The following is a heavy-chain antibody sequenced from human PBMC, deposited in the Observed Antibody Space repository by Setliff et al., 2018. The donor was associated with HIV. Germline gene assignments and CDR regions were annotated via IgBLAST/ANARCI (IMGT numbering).Heavy chain of an antibody. CDR3: AREGGWEHTFDY. Sequence: ASVKVSCKASGYSFINYAMNWVRQAPGQGLEWMGWINTQTGSPTYAQAFTGRFVFSVDTSVTTAYLQISGLKADDTAVYYCAREGGWEHTFDYWGQGTLVTVSS. V-gene: IGHV7-4-1*02. CDR2: INTQTGSP. J-gene: IGHJ4*02. CDR1: GYSFINYA. D-gene: IGHD3-16*01.